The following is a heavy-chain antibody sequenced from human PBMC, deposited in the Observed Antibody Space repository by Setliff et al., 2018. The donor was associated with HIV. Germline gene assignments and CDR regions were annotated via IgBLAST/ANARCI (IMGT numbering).Heavy chain of an antibody. D-gene: IGHD3-3*01. CDR1: GGSFSGYY. V-gene: IGHV4-34*01. CDR2: INHSGST. CDR3: ARARFWSGYYTGDNYYYMDV. Sequence: SETLSLTCAVYGGSFSGYYWSWIRQPPGKGLEWIGEINHSGSTNYNPSLKSRVTISVDTSKNQFSLKLSSVTAADTAVYYCARARFWSGYYTGDNYYYMDVWGKGTTVTVSS. J-gene: IGHJ6*03.